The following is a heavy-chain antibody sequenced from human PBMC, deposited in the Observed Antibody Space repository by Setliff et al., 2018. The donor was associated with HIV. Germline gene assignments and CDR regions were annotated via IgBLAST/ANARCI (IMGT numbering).Heavy chain of an antibody. Sequence: GASVKVSCKASGFTFSSSAVQWVRQARGQRLEWIGWIVVGSGNTNCTQKFQERVTMTRDMSTSTAYMELSSLRSEDTAVYYCAASTGSTVDWGQGTLVTVSS. CDR1: GFTFSSSA. J-gene: IGHJ4*02. V-gene: IGHV1-58*01. CDR2: IVVGSGNT. D-gene: IGHD3-9*01. CDR3: AASTGSTVD.